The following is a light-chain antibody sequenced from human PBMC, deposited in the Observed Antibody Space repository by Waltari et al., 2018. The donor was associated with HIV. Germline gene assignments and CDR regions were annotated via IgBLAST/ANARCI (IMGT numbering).Light chain of an antibody. J-gene: IGLJ3*02. CDR1: TSNVETQW. V-gene: IGLV1-47*01. Sequence: QSVLTQPPSPSGTPGQTVTISCSGSTSNVETQWVYWYQQLPGTAPKLLIYRNYRRPAGVPDRYASSKSGASASLVISDLRSEDEADYSCGVWDSTLKQWLFGGGTKLTVL. CDR2: RNY. CDR3: GVWDSTLKQWL.